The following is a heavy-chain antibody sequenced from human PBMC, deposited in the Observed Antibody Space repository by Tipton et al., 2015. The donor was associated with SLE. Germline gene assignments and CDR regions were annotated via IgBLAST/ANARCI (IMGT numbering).Heavy chain of an antibody. CDR1: GGSISSSSYY. D-gene: IGHD4-17*01. CDR3: ARGDGYYFDY. V-gene: IGHV4-39*07. J-gene: IGHJ4*02. CDR2: IYYSGST. Sequence: TLSLTCTVSGGSISSSSYYWGWIRQPPGKGLEWIGSIYYSGSTYYNPSLKSRVTISVDTSKNQFSLKLSSVTAADTAVYYCARGDGYYFDYWGQGTLVTVSS.